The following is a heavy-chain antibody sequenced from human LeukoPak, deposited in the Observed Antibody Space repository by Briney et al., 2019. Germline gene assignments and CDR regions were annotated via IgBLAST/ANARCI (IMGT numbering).Heavy chain of an antibody. J-gene: IGHJ3*02. D-gene: IGHD7-27*01. CDR3: ARDLTGDYDAFDI. CDR2: IIPILGIA. V-gene: IGHV1-69*04. CDR1: GGTFSSYA. Sequence: ASVKVSCKASGGTFSSYAISWVRQAPGQGLEWMGRIIPILGIANYAQKFQGRVTITADKSTSTAYMELSSLRSEDTAVYYCARDLTGDYDAFDIWGQGTMVTVSS.